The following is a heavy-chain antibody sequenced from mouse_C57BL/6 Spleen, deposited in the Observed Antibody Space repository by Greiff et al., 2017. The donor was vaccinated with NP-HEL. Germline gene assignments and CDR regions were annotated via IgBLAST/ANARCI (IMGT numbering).Heavy chain of an antibody. J-gene: IGHJ1*03. V-gene: IGHV1-69*01. CDR3: ARGLRRYFDV. D-gene: IGHD2-4*01. CDR2: IDPSDSYT. CDR1: GYTFTSYW. Sequence: VKLQQPGAELVMPGASVKLSCKASGYTFTSYWMHWVKQRPGQGLEWIGEIDPSDSYTNYNQKFKGKSTLTVDKSSSTAYMQLSSLTSEDAAVYYCARGLRRYFDVWGTGTTVTVSS.